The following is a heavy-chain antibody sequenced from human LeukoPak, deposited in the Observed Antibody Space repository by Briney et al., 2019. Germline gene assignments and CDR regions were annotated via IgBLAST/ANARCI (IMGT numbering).Heavy chain of an antibody. CDR1: GFTFDDYA. D-gene: IGHD6-6*01. V-gene: IGHV3-74*01. CDR3: ARDGTYSSSSFDY. CDR2: INSDGSST. J-gene: IGHJ4*02. Sequence: PGGSLRLSCAASGFTFDDYAMHWVRQAPGKGLAWVSRINSDGSSTSYADSVKGRFTISRDNAKNTLYLQMNSLRAEDTAVYYCARDGTYSSSSFDYWGQGTLVTVSS.